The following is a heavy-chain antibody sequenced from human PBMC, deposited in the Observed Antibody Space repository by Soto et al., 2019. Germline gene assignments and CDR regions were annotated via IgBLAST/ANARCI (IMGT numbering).Heavy chain of an antibody. CDR1: GGSISSSSYY. D-gene: IGHD3-22*01. V-gene: IGHV4-39*01. Sequence: QLQLQESGPGLVKPSETLSLTCTVSGGSISSSSYYWGWIRQPPGKGLEWIGTIYYTGNTYSGPSLQSGATLFVGASKNQYCMRLSSVTAADKAGYYCGRRGGDYYDSSGYFDYCGQGTLVTVSS. CDR3: GRRGGDYYDSSGYFDY. J-gene: IGHJ4*02. CDR2: IYYTGNT.